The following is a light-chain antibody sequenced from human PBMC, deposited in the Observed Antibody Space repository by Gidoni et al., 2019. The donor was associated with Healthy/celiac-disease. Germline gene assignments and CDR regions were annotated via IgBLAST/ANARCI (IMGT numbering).Light chain of an antibody. CDR2: EVT. CDR1: SSDVGGYNY. CDR3: SSYTSSSPWV. V-gene: IGLV2-14*01. J-gene: IGLJ3*02. Sequence: HSPLPHPASAPGSPVQPSTISCPGTSSDVGGYNYVSWYQQHPGKAPKLMVYEVTNRPSGVSNRFSGSKSGNTASLTISGLQAEDEADYYCSSYTSSSPWVFGGGTKLTVL.